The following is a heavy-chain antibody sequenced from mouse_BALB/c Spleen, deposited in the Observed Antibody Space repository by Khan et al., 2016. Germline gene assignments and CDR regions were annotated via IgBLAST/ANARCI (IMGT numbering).Heavy chain of an antibody. CDR1: GYTFTSYW. CDR3: ARRGGYGPFGD. D-gene: IGHD2-2*01. Sequence: QVQLKQSGAELARPGASVKLSCKASGYTFTSYWMQWVKQRPGQGLAWIGAIYPGDGDTRYTQKFKGKATLTAVKSSSPAYMQLSSLASEDSAVYYCARRGGYGPFGDWGQGTTLTVSS. V-gene: IGHV1-87*01. CDR2: IYPGDGDT. J-gene: IGHJ2*01.